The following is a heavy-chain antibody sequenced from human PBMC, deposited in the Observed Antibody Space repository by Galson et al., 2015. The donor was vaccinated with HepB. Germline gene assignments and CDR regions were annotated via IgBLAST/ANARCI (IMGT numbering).Heavy chain of an antibody. CDR3: AKGRLSERWFDP. V-gene: IGHV3-23*01. J-gene: IGHJ5*02. Sequence: SLRLSCAASGFTFSDFAMVWVRQAPGVGLEWVSTCGSGNIKYYADSVKGRFTISRDNSRNTLYLQMNSLRAEDTAVYYCAKGRLSERWFDPWGQGTLVTVSS. CDR2: CGSGNIK. CDR1: GFTFSDFA. D-gene: IGHD1-1*01.